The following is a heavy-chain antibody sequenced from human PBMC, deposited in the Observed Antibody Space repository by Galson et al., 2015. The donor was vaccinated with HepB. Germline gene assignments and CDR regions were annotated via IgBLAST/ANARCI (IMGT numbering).Heavy chain of an antibody. CDR2: IRGSGTDT. J-gene: IGHJ5*02. Sequence: SLRLSCAASGFTFNSDVMTWVRQAPGKGLEWVSSIRGSGTDTYYADSVKGRFTITRDNSKNTLYLQMNSLRVEDTAIYYCAKAPTGWPNWFDPWGQGTLVTVSS. V-gene: IGHV3-23*01. CDR3: AKAPTGWPNWFDP. CDR1: GFTFNSDV. D-gene: IGHD1-1*01.